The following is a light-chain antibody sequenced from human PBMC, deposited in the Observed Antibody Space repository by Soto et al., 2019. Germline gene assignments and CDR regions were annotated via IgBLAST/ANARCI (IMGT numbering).Light chain of an antibody. CDR1: QSISSW. Sequence: DIQMTQSPSTLSATAGDRVTITCRASQSISSWLAWYQHKPGKAPKLLIYDASNLDSGVPSRFSGSGSGTAFSLTSSNLQPDDCATYYCQQYENYWTFGQGTRVEIK. J-gene: IGKJ1*01. CDR3: QQYENYWT. V-gene: IGKV1-5*01. CDR2: DAS.